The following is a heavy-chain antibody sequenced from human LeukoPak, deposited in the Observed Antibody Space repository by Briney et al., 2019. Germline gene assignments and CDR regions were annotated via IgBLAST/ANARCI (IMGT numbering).Heavy chain of an antibody. J-gene: IGHJ4*02. CDR2: IRYNGNNQ. CDR1: GFTFNNYG. Sequence: PGGSLRLSCAASGFTFNNYGMHWVRQAPGKGLEWVAFIRYNGNNQYYADSVKGRFTISRDNSKNTLYLQMNSLRAEDTAVYYCAGGYVWGSLDYWGQGTLVTVSS. V-gene: IGHV3-30*02. D-gene: IGHD3-16*01. CDR3: AGGYVWGSLDY.